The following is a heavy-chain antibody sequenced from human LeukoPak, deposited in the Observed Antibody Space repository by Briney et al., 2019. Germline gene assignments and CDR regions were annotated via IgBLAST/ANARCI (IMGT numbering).Heavy chain of an antibody. V-gene: IGHV1-69*13. Sequence: ASVKVSCKASGGTFSSNAISWVRQAPGQGLEWMGGIIPIFGTANYAQKFQGRVTITADESTSTAYMELSSLRSEDTAVYYCAGWLCVANYYYYYGMDVWGQGTTVTVSS. D-gene: IGHD5-12*01. CDR1: GGTFSSNA. J-gene: IGHJ6*02. CDR2: IIPIFGTA. CDR3: AGWLCVANYYYYYGMDV.